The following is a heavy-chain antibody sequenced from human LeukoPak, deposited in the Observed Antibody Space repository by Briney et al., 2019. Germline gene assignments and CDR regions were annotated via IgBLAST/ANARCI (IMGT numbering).Heavy chain of an antibody. V-gene: IGHV1-46*01. CDR1: GGTFSNYA. Sequence: ASVKVSCKASGGTFSNYAVSWVRQAPGQGLEWMGIINPSGGSTSYAQKFQGRVTMTRDMSTSTVYMELSSLRSEDTAVYYCARVISGSYYGGDYFDYWGQGTLVTVSS. CDR2: INPSGGST. J-gene: IGHJ4*02. CDR3: ARVISGSYYGGDYFDY. D-gene: IGHD1-26*01.